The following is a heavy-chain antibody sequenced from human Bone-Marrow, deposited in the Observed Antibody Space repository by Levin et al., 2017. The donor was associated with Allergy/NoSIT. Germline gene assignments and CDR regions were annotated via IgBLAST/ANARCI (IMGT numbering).Heavy chain of an antibody. CDR1: GFTFSSYG. Sequence: PGGSLRLSCAASGFTFSSYGMDWVRQAPGKGLEWVAVISYDGSNKYYADSVKGRFTISRDNSKHTLYLQMNSLRAEDTAVYYCAKGPLFGEPFDYWGQGTLVTVSS. D-gene: IGHD3-10*01. J-gene: IGHJ4*02. CDR3: AKGPLFGEPFDY. CDR2: ISYDGSNK. V-gene: IGHV3-30*18.